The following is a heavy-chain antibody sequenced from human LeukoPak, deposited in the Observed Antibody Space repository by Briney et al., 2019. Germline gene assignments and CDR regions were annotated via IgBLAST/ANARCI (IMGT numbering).Heavy chain of an antibody. Sequence: SETLSLTCAVYGGSFSGYYWSWIRQPPGKGLEWIGEINHSGSTNYNPSLKSRVTISVDTSKNQFSLKLSAVTAADTAVYYCARRQSNYYAYRFAFEIWGQRTMVTASS. CDR3: ARRQSNYYAYRFAFEI. J-gene: IGHJ3*02. CDR2: INHSGST. V-gene: IGHV4-34*01. CDR1: GGSFSGYY. D-gene: IGHD3-16*01.